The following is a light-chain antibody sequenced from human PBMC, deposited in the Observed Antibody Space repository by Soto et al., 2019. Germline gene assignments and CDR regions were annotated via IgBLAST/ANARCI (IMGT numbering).Light chain of an antibody. CDR3: QQYDDWAET. CDR1: QSVSSN. CDR2: DAS. J-gene: IGKJ1*01. Sequence: EKVMTQSTATLSVSPGERATLSCRASQSVSSNLAWYQQKPGQAPRLLIYDASTRATGIPARFSGSGSGTEFTLTISSLQSEDLAVYYCQQYDDWAETFGQGTKVEIK. V-gene: IGKV3-15*01.